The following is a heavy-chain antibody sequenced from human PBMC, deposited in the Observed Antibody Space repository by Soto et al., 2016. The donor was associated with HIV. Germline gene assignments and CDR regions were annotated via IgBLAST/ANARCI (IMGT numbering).Heavy chain of an antibody. D-gene: IGHD5-12*01. CDR3: ARVGHSGYDGYWYFDL. J-gene: IGHJ2*01. V-gene: IGHV4-31*03. Sequence: VQLQESGPGLVKPSQTLSLTCTVSGGSISSGGYYWSWIRQHPGKGLEWIGYIYYSGSTYYNPSLKSRVTISVDTSKNQFSLKLSSVTAADTAVYYCARVGHSGYDGYWYFDLWGPGTLVTVSS. CDR1: GGSISSGGYY. CDR2: IYYSGST.